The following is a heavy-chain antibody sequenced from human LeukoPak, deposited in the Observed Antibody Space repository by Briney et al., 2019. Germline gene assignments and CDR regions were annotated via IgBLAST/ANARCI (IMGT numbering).Heavy chain of an antibody. CDR1: GYTFTSYG. J-gene: IGHJ5*02. V-gene: IGHV1-18*01. Sequence: ASVKVSCKASGYTFTSYGISWVRQAPGQGLEWMGWISAYNGNTNYAQKLQGRVTMTTDTSTSTAYMELRSLRSDDTAVYYCARPRYCSSTSCSYWFDPWGQGTLVTVSS. CDR2: ISAYNGNT. CDR3: ARPRYCSSTSCSYWFDP. D-gene: IGHD2-2*01.